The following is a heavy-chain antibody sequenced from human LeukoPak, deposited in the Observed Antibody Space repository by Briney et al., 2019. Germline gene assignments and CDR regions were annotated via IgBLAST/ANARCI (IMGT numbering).Heavy chain of an antibody. CDR2: IYYSGST. V-gene: IGHV4-59*08. Sequence: SETLSLTCTVSGGSISSYYWSWIRQPPGTGLEWIGYIYYSGSTNYNPSLKSRVTISVDTTKNQFSLKLSSVTAADTAVYYCARLENDVGAFDYWGQGTLVTVSS. CDR3: ARLENDVGAFDY. D-gene: IGHD1-1*01. CDR1: GGSISSYY. J-gene: IGHJ4*02.